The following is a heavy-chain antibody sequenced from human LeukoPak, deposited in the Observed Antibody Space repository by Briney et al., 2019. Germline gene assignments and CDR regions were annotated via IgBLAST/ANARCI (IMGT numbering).Heavy chain of an antibody. D-gene: IGHD1-26*01. CDR3: AGDGGYGGSRAFDI. J-gene: IGHJ3*02. Sequence: SVKVSCKASGGTFSSYAISWVRQAPGQGLEWMGGIIPIFGTANYAQKFQGRVAITADESTSTAYMELSSLRSEDTAVYYCAGDGGYGGSRAFDIWGQGTMVTVSS. CDR2: IIPIFGTA. V-gene: IGHV1-69*01. CDR1: GGTFSSYA.